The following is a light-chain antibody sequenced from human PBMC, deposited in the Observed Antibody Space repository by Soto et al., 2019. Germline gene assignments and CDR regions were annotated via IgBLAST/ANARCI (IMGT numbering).Light chain of an antibody. CDR1: QSVGSN. CDR3: QQHNYWPS. Sequence: EIVMTQSPVTLSVSPGERATLSCRASQSVGSNLDWYQQKPGQAPRLLLYGASTRATGIPGRFSGSGSGTEFTLTITSLQSEAFAVYYCQQHNYWPSFGQGTKLEFK. J-gene: IGKJ2*01. V-gene: IGKV3-15*01. CDR2: GAS.